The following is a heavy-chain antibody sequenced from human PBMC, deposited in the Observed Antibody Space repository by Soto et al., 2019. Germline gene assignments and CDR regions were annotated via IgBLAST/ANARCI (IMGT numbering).Heavy chain of an antibody. D-gene: IGHD2-8*01. J-gene: IGHJ6*04. Sequence: EVQLVESGGDLVQPGGSLRLSCAASGFSVSSKYMSWVRQAPGTGLEWVSLIQSGGTTYYAGSVKGRFTISRDYSENTLSLQMNSLMDEDKAVYYCTRDDVHFNGDRYYGVPMDVWGKGTTVTVSA. CDR1: GFSVSSKY. V-gene: IGHV3-66*01. CDR3: TRDDVHFNGDRYYGVPMDV. CDR2: IQSGGTT.